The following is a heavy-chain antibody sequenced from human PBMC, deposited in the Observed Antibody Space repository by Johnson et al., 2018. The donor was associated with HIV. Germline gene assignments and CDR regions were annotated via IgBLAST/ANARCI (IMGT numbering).Heavy chain of an antibody. CDR1: GFTFSNHW. V-gene: IGHV3-74*01. CDR2: INSDGSSR. J-gene: IGHJ3*01. CDR3: ARESANSGRYSGAFDV. D-gene: IGHD1-26*01. Sequence: VQLVESGGGLVKPGGSLRLSCAASGFTFSNHWMHWVRQAPGKGLVWVSRINSDGSSRNYADSVKGRFTISRDNSKNTLYLQMNSLRAEDTAVYYCARESANSGRYSGAFDVWGQGTMVIVSS.